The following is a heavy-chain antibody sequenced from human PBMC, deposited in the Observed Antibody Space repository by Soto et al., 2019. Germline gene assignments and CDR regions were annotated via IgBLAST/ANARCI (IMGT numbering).Heavy chain of an antibody. J-gene: IGHJ4*02. CDR2: IYSGGST. Sequence: GGSLRLSCAASGFTVSSNYMSWVRQAPGKGLEWVSVIYSGGSTYYADSVKGRFTISRDNSKNTLYLQMNSLRAEDTAVYYCASQPRQYFDWLRDYWGQGSLVTVSS. CDR3: ASQPRQYFDWLRDY. D-gene: IGHD3-9*01. CDR1: GFTVSSNY. V-gene: IGHV3-53*01.